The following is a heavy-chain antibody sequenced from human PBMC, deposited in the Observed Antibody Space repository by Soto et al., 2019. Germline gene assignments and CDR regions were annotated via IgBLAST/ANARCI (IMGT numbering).Heavy chain of an antibody. V-gene: IGHV4-61*01. CDR1: GGSFKSGSYS. D-gene: IGHD3-3*01. CDR2: VYHTGRT. CDR3: ARDFAYLDS. Sequence: QVQLQESGPGLVKPSETLSLTCTVSGGSFKSGSYSWSWIRQPPGKGLEWVGYVYHTGRTSYNPSPKSRVSISKETSKDQFLPKLDFLDAAETVVYFWARDFAYLDSLGQGTLVTVSS. J-gene: IGHJ4*02.